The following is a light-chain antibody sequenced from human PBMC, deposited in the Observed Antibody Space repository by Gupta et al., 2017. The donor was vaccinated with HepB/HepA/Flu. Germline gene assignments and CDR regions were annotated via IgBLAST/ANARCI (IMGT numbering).Light chain of an antibody. V-gene: IGLV2-23*02. Sequence: QSALTQPASVSGSPGQSITISCTGTSSDVGNYNLVSWYQQHPGKAPKVMLYEVNKRPSGVSNRFFGSKSGNTASLTISGRQAEDEADYYCCSYAGDNTVVFGGGTKLTVL. CDR1: SSDVGNYNL. CDR3: CSYAGDNTVV. CDR2: EVN. J-gene: IGLJ2*01.